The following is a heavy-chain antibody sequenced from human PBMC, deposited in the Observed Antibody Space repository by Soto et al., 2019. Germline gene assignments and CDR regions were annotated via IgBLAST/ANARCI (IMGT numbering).Heavy chain of an antibody. CDR2: ISSSSSYI. D-gene: IGHD2-2*01. CDR1: GFTFSSYS. V-gene: IGHV3-21*01. CDR3: ARGDQYCSSTSCSGGAFDI. J-gene: IGHJ3*02. Sequence: EVQLVESGGGLVKPGGSLRLSCAASGFTFSSYSMNWVRQAPGKGLEWVSSISSSSSYIYYADSVKGRFTISRDNAKNSLYLQRNSLRAEDTAVYYCARGDQYCSSTSCSGGAFDIWGQGTMVTVSS.